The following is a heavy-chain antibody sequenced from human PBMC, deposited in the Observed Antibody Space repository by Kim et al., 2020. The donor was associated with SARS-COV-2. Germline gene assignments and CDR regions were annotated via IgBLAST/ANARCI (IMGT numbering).Heavy chain of an antibody. V-gene: IGHV7-4-1*02. D-gene: IGHD3-3*01. Sequence: ASVKVSCKASGYTFTSYAMNWVRQAPGQGLEWMGWINTNTGNPTYAQGFTGRFVFSLDTSVSTAYLQISSLKAEDTAVYYCAREGRERPGYYDFWSGYYTWRLGTSEAPGDYYGMDVWGQGTTVTVSS. CDR3: AREGRERPGYYDFWSGYYTWRLGTSEAPGDYYGMDV. CDR1: GYTFTSYA. CDR2: INTNTGNP. J-gene: IGHJ6*02.